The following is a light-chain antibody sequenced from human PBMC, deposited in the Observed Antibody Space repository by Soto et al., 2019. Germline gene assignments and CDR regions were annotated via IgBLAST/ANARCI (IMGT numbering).Light chain of an antibody. CDR2: GNS. V-gene: IGLV1-40*01. CDR1: SSNIGAGYD. CDR3: QSYDSSLSGVV. Sequence: QSVLTQPPSVSGAPGQRVAISCTGSSSNIGAGYDVQWYQQLPGTAPNLLFYSNIYGNSNRPSGAPDRFSGSKFGTSASLAITGLQTEEEDDYYSQSYDSSLSGVVFGGGTKLTVL. J-gene: IGLJ2*01.